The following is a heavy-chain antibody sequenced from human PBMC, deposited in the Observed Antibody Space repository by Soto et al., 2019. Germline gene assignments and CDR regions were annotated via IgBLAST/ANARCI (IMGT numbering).Heavy chain of an antibody. CDR3: AKAQLGGRTYYDF. V-gene: IGHV3-23*01. CDR1: GFTFSSYA. D-gene: IGHD3-3*01. CDR2: ISGSGGRT. J-gene: IGHJ4*02. Sequence: EVQLLESGGGLVQPGGSLRLSCAASGFTFSSYAMSWVRQAPGKGLGWVSAISGSGGRTYYADSVKGRFTISRDNSKNTLYLEMNSLRAADTAVYYCAKAQLGGRTYYDFWGQGTLVTVSS.